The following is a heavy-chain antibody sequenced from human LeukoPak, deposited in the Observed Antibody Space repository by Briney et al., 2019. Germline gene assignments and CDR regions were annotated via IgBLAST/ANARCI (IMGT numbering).Heavy chain of an antibody. D-gene: IGHD3-10*01. J-gene: IGHJ4*02. CDR1: GYTFTSYD. Sequence: ASVKVSCKASGYTFTSYDINWVRQATGQGLEWMGWMNPNSGNTGYAQKFQGRVTITRNTSISTAYMELSSLRSEDTAVYYRARGNRLVTMVRGVMNDYWGQGTLVTVSS. CDR2: MNPNSGNT. CDR3: ARGNRLVTMVRGVMNDY. V-gene: IGHV1-8*03.